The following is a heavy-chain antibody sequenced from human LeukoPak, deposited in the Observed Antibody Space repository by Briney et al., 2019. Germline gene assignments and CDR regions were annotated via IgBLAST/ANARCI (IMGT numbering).Heavy chain of an antibody. D-gene: IGHD3-16*02. CDR1: GFTFGDYA. J-gene: IGHJ4*02. CDR2: IKQDGSEK. V-gene: IGHV3-7*01. CDR3: ASDLSSDYDYVWGSYRPRID. Sequence: GGSLRLSCTASGFTFGDYAMSWVRQAPGKGLEWVANIKQDGSEKFYVDSGKGRFTISRDNAKNLVYLQMNSLRAEDTAVYYCASDLSSDYDYVWGSYRPRIDWGQGTLVTVSS.